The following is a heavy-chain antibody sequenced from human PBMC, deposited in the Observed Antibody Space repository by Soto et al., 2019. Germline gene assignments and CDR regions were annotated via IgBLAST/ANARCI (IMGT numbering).Heavy chain of an antibody. V-gene: IGHV4-30-4*01. Sequence: SETLSLTCTVSGGSISSGNYYWSWIRQSPGKGLEWIGYIYSTGSSYYNPSLRSRVSMSVDTSKNQFSLNLSSVTAADTAVYFCARDGIRLWWSWRHRFDPWGQGTLVTVSS. CDR1: GGSISSGNYY. CDR2: IYSTGSS. CDR3: ARDGIRLWWSWRHRFDP. D-gene: IGHD2-21*01. J-gene: IGHJ5*02.